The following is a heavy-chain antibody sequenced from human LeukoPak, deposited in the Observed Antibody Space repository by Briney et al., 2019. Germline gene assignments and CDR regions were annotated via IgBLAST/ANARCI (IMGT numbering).Heavy chain of an antibody. V-gene: IGHV3-23*01. J-gene: IGHJ4*02. Sequence: QPGGSLRLFCAASGFTFSSYAMSWVRQAPGRGLEWVSSISGNGAGTYYADSVKGRFTISRDNSKNTLYLQMNSLRAEDTALYYCAKSGARNYFDYWGQGTLVTVSS. CDR3: AKSGARNYFDY. CDR2: ISGNGAGT. CDR1: GFTFSSYA. D-gene: IGHD1-26*01.